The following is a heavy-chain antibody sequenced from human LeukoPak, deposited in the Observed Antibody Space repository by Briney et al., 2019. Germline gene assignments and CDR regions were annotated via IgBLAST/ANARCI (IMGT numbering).Heavy chain of an antibody. CDR3: ARGDSGSYLDPSDY. Sequence: PGGSLRLSCAASGFTFDDYGMSWVRQAPGKGLEWVSGINWNGGSTGYADSAKGRFTISRDNAKNSLYLQMNSLRAEDTALYYCARGDSGSYLDPSDYWGQGTLVTVSS. CDR1: GFTFDDYG. D-gene: IGHD1-26*01. J-gene: IGHJ4*02. V-gene: IGHV3-20*04. CDR2: INWNGGST.